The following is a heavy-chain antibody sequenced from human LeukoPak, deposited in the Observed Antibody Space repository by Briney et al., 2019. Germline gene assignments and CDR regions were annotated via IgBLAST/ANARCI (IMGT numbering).Heavy chain of an antibody. CDR3: ARGLGYARNPPGY. V-gene: IGHV1-69*13. CDR2: IIPIFGTA. CDR1: GGTFSNYP. D-gene: IGHD2-15*01. Sequence: GASVKVSCKASGGTFSNYPINWMRQAPGQGLEWMGKIIPIFGTANYAQKFQGRVTMTADESTSTAYMELSRLTSEDTGVYYCARGLGYARNPPGYGGREPLVTVSS. J-gene: IGHJ4*02.